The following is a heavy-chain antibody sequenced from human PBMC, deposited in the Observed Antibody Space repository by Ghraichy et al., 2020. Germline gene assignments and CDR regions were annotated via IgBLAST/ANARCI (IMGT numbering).Heavy chain of an antibody. V-gene: IGHV3-7*01. CDR2: IKGDGSEQ. Sequence: RGSLRLSCAASGFTFSTYWASWIRQAPGKGLEWVAHIKGDGSEQYYVDSVKGRFTISRDNAKNSLYLQMNSLRAEDTAAYYCATWGVTTNFWGQGTQVTVSS. J-gene: IGHJ4*02. CDR3: ATWGVTTNF. CDR1: GFTFSTYW. D-gene: IGHD4-17*01.